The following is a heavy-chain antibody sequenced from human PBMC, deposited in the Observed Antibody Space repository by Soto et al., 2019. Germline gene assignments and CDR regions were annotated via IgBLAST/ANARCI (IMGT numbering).Heavy chain of an antibody. CDR2: ISRNSDYI. Sequence: ESGGGLVKPGGSLRLSCAASGFTFSSYSMNWVRQAPGKGLEWVSSISRNSDYIYYSDSVKGRFIISRDNARTSLYLHMNSLRAEDTAVYYCARVGAYSGEFDYFDYWGQGALVTVSS. CDR3: ARVGAYSGEFDYFDY. V-gene: IGHV3-21*01. D-gene: IGHD3-10*01. J-gene: IGHJ4*02. CDR1: GFTFSSYS.